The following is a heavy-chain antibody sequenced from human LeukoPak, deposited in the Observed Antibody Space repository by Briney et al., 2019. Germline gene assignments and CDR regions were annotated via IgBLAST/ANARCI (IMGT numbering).Heavy chain of an antibody. D-gene: IGHD4-23*01. CDR2: VYWDGCST. J-gene: IGHJ6*02. V-gene: IGHV3-43*01. Sequence: GGALRLSRAASRFTFSTYWIHWVRPAPGKGLEWVSLVYWDGCSTYYADSVRGRFTDSTDSRKKTLYLEMNSLRSEDTALYYCTRDRWYSSDDTSMYFYAMDLWGDGTAVTVSS. CDR1: RFTFSTYW. CDR3: TRDRWYSSDDTSMYFYAMDL.